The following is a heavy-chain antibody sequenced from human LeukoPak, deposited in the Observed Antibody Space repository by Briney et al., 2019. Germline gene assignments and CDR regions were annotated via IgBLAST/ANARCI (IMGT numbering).Heavy chain of an antibody. Sequence: PSETLSLTCTVSGVSISSYYWSWIRQPPGKGLEWIGYIYYSGSTNYNRSLKSRVTISVDTSKNQFSLKLSSVTAADTAVYYCARDRLGYYGSGKNAFDIWGEGTMVTVSS. CDR3: ARDRLGYYGSGKNAFDI. CDR1: GVSISSYY. D-gene: IGHD3-10*01. V-gene: IGHV4-59*01. CDR2: IYYSGST. J-gene: IGHJ3*02.